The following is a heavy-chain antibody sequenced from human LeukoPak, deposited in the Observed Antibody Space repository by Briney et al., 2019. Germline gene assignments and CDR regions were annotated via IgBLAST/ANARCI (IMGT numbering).Heavy chain of an antibody. D-gene: IGHD2-15*01. Sequence: SETLSLTCAVSGGSISSSNWWSWVRQPPGKGLEWIGEIYHSGSTYYNPSLKSRVTISVDTSKNQFSLKLSSVTAADTAVYYCARDMGYCSGGSCYSLTAEYFQHWGQGTLVTVSS. CDR2: IYHSGST. J-gene: IGHJ1*01. CDR1: GGSISSSNW. CDR3: ARDMGYCSGGSCYSLTAEYFQH. V-gene: IGHV4-4*02.